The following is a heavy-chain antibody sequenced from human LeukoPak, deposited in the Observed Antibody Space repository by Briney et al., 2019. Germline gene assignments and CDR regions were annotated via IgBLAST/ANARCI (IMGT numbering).Heavy chain of an antibody. J-gene: IGHJ4*02. V-gene: IGHV4-34*01. CDR2: INHSGST. CDR1: GGSFSGYY. CDR3: ARGKQQLVFPDY. D-gene: IGHD6-13*01. Sequence: SETLSLTCAVYGGSFSGYYWSWIRQPPGKGLEWIGEINHSGSTNYNPSLKSRVTISVDTSKNQFSLKLSSVTAADTAAYYCARGKQQLVFPDYWGQGTLVTVSS.